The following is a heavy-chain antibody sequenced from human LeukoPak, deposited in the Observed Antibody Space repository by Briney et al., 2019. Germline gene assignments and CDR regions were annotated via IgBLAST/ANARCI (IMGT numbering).Heavy chain of an antibody. CDR2: IFGSSGRT. J-gene: IGHJ4*02. CDR3: AKGAYDYIEIAYFDY. D-gene: IGHD5-12*01. V-gene: IGHV3-23*01. CDR1: GFSLKNSA. Sequence: GGSLKLSSVASGFSLKNSAMNWVRQAPREGLEWVSLIFGSSGRTFYVDSVKGRFIISRDKSKNTLYLQMNSLRAEDTAVYYCAKGAYDYIEIAYFDYWGQGSLVTVSS.